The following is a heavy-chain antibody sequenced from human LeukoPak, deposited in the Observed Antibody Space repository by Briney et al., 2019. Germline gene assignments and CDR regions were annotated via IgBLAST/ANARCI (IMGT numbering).Heavy chain of an antibody. D-gene: IGHD4-17*01. CDR3: ARLLYGDYFDY. V-gene: IGHV3-53*01. CDR2: IYTGGST. Sequence: GGSLRLSCEASGFTVSSNYMSWVRQAPGKGLEWVSVIYTGGSTYYADSVKGRFTISRDNSKNTLYLQMNSLRAEDTAVYYCARLLYGDYFDYWGQGTLVTVSS. J-gene: IGHJ4*02. CDR1: GFTVSSNY.